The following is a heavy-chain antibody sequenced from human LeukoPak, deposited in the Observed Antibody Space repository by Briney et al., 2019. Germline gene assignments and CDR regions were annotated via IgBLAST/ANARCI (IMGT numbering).Heavy chain of an antibody. J-gene: IGHJ5*02. D-gene: IGHD7-27*01. CDR1: GGSINSGDYY. CDR2: IYYSGNT. CDR3: ARDTGVWFDP. V-gene: IGHV4-30-4*08. Sequence: PSQTLSLTCTVSGGSINSGDYYWSWIRQPPEKGPEWIGFIYYSGNTYYNSSLKSRVTISIDPSKNQFSLKLTSASAADTAVYYCARDTGVWFDPWGQGTLATVSS.